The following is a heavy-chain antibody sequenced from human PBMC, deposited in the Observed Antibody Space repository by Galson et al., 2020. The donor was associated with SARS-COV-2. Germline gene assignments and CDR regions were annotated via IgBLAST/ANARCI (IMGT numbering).Heavy chain of an antibody. J-gene: IGHJ4*02. CDR2: IWYDGSNK. D-gene: IGHD5-18*01. V-gene: IGHV3-33*01. CDR1: GFTFSSYG. CDR3: AREELKDTAMVRYFDY. Sequence: QLGESLKISCAASGFTFSSYGMHWVRQAPGKGLEWVAVIWYDGSNKYYADSVKGRFTISRDNSKNTLYLQMNSLRAEDTAVYYCAREELKDTAMVRYFDYWGQGTLVTVSS.